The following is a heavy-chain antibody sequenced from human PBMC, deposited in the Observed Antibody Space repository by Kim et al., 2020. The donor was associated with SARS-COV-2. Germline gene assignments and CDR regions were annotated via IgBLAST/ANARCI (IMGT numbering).Heavy chain of an antibody. Sequence: GGSLRLSCAASGFTFSNAWMSWVRQAPGKGLEWVGRIKSKTDGGTTDYAAPVKGRFTISRDDSKNTLYLQMNSLKTEDTAVYYCTTDPVTDYDILTGYYPLDYYYGMDVWGQGTTVTVSS. V-gene: IGHV3-15*01. CDR2: IKSKTDGGTT. D-gene: IGHD3-9*01. J-gene: IGHJ6*02. CDR3: TTDPVTDYDILTGYYPLDYYYGMDV. CDR1: GFTFSNAW.